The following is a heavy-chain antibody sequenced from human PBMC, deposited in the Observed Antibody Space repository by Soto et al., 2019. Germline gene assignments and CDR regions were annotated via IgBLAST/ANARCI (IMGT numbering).Heavy chain of an antibody. J-gene: IGHJ6*02. CDR3: ARDRNMVREKLWLYGMDG. CDR1: GFTFSSYS. V-gene: IGHV3-21*01. CDR2: ISSSSSYI. D-gene: IGHD3-10*01. Sequence: GGSLRLSCAASGFTFSSYSMNWVRQAPGKGLEWVSSISSSSSYIYYADSVKGRFTISRDNAKNSLYLQMNSLRAEDTAVYYCARDRNMVREKLWLYGMDGWGQGTTVTVSS.